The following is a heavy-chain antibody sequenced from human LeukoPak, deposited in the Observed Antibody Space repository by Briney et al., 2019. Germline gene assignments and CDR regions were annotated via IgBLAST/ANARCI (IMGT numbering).Heavy chain of an antibody. Sequence: PSETLSLTCAVYGGSFSGYYWSWIRQPPGKGLEWIGEINHSGSTNYNPSLKSRVTISVDTSKNQFSLSLSSVIAADTAVYYCARHNGQYYYYYGMDVWGHGTTVTVSS. J-gene: IGHJ6*02. CDR2: INHSGST. CDR1: GGSFSGYY. D-gene: IGHD2-8*01. V-gene: IGHV4-34*01. CDR3: ARHNGQYYYYYGMDV.